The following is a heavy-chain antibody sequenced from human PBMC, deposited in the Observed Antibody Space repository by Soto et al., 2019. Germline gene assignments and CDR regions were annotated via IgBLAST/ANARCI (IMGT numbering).Heavy chain of an antibody. J-gene: IGHJ6*03. D-gene: IGHD4-17*01. CDR2: IYYSGST. V-gene: IGHV4-39*01. CDR3: ASGQYGDYGYYYYYMDV. CDR1: GGSISSSSYY. Sequence: SETLSLTCTVSGGSISSSSYYWGWIRQPPGKGLEWIGSIYYSGSTYYNPSLKSRVTISVDTSKNQFSLKLSSVTAADTAVYYCASGQYGDYGYYYYYMDVWGKGTTVTV.